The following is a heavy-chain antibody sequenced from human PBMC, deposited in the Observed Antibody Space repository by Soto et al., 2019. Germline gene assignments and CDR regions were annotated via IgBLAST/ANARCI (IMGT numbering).Heavy chain of an antibody. D-gene: IGHD3-16*01. CDR3: VHSTGRFPGYFDF. Sequence: GLDLEWLALIFWDDDKRYIPSLKSRLSVTKDTSKNQVVLTMTNMDPVDTATYYCVHSTGRFPGYFDFWGHGILVTVSS. V-gene: IGHV2-5*02. CDR2: IFWDDDK. J-gene: IGHJ4*03.